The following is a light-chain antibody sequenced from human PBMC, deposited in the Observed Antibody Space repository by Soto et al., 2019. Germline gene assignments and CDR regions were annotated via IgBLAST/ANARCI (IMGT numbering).Light chain of an antibody. Sequence: QSVLTQPASVSGSPGQSITISCTGTSSDVGAYNYVSWYQQHPGKAPKLMIYEVSNRPSGVSNRFSGSKSGNTASLTISGLQAEDEADYYCSSYTRSSTQVFGTGTKVTVL. CDR3: SSYTRSSTQV. CDR1: SSDVGAYNY. J-gene: IGLJ1*01. V-gene: IGLV2-14*01. CDR2: EVS.